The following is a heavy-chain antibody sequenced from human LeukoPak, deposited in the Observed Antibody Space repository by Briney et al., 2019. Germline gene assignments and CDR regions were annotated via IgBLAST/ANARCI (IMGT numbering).Heavy chain of an antibody. Sequence: GASVKVSCKASGYTFTSYAMHWVRQAPGQRLEWMGWINAGNGNTKYSQKFQSRVTITRDTSASTAYMELSSLRSEDTAVYYCAGPCSSTSCSPRWYYGMDVWGKGTTVTVSS. V-gene: IGHV1-3*01. CDR2: INAGNGNT. J-gene: IGHJ6*04. D-gene: IGHD2-2*01. CDR1: GYTFTSYA. CDR3: AGPCSSTSCSPRWYYGMDV.